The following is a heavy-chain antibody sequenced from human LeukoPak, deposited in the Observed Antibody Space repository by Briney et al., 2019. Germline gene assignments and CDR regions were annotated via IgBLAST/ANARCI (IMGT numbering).Heavy chain of an antibody. CDR2: ISGSGGST. D-gene: IGHD5-18*01. Sequence: GGSLRLSCAASGFTFSSYAMSWVRPAPGKGLEWVSAISGSGGSTCYAASVKGRFTISRDNSKNTLYLQMNSLRAEDTAVYYCAKAPKYSYASDYWGQGTLVTVSS. CDR3: AKAPKYSYASDY. CDR1: GFTFSSYA. J-gene: IGHJ4*02. V-gene: IGHV3-23*01.